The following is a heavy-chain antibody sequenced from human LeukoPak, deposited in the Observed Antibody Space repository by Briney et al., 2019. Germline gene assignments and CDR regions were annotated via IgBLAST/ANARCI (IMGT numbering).Heavy chain of an antibody. CDR3: ARERYYYDSSGYYYYYYGMDV. Sequence: GGSLRLSCAASGFTFSSYSMNWVRQAPGKGLEWVSYISSSSTIYYADSVKGRFTISRDNAKNSLYLQMNSLRAEDTAVYYCARERYYYDSSGYYYYYYGMDVWGQGTTVTVSS. J-gene: IGHJ6*02. D-gene: IGHD3-22*01. V-gene: IGHV3-48*01. CDR2: ISSSSTI. CDR1: GFTFSSYS.